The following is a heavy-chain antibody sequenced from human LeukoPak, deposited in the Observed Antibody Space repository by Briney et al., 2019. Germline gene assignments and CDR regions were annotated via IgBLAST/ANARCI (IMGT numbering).Heavy chain of an antibody. CDR2: IYYSGST. CDR1: GGSISSSSYY. CDR3: ARLPRGSNYDSSGYYCY. V-gene: IGHV4-39*01. D-gene: IGHD3-22*01. J-gene: IGHJ4*02. Sequence: SETLSLTCTVSGGSISSSSYYWGWIRQPPGKGLEWIGSIYYSGSTYYTPSLKSRVTISVDTSKNQFSLKLSSVTAADTAVYYCARLPRGSNYDSSGYYCYWGQGTLVTVSS.